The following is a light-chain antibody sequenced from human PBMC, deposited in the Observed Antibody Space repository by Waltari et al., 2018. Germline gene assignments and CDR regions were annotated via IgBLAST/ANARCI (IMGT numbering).Light chain of an antibody. V-gene: IGLV2-8*01. CDR3: SSYAGSNNFVV. CDR1: SHDVGGYDY. Sequence: QSALTQPPSASGSPGQSVTISCTGPSHDVGGYDYVSLYPQHPGKAPKLMIFEVNKGPSGVLDRFSGSKSGNTASLTISGLQPEDEAYYYCSSYAGSNNFVVFGGGTKLTVL. J-gene: IGLJ2*01. CDR2: EVN.